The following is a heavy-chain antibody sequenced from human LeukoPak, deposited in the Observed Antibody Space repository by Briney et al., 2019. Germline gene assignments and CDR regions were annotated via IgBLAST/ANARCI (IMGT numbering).Heavy chain of an antibody. CDR3: ARSYDFWSGGDNWFDP. D-gene: IGHD3-3*01. Sequence: SGTLSLTCTVSGGSISSSSYYWGWIRQPPGKGLEWIGRIHNRGSTNYNPSLNSRVTISIDTSKNQFSLRLNSVTAADTAVYYCARSYDFWSGGDNWFDPWGQGTLVTVSS. CDR2: IHNRGST. CDR1: GGSISSSSYY. V-gene: IGHV4-39*07. J-gene: IGHJ5*02.